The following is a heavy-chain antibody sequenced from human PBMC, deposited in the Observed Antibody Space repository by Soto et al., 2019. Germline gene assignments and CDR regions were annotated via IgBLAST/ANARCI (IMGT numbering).Heavy chain of an antibody. V-gene: IGHV4-59*01. Sequence: PSETLSLTCTVSGGSISGYFWSWIRQTPGKGLEWVGYISFSGHTNYSPSLKGRVTISVDTSKNQFSLKLNSVTAADTAVYYCARVTRDGYNHDFWGQGTLVTVSS. CDR3: ARVTRDGYNHDF. CDR1: GGSISGYF. J-gene: IGHJ4*02. D-gene: IGHD5-12*01. CDR2: ISFSGHT.